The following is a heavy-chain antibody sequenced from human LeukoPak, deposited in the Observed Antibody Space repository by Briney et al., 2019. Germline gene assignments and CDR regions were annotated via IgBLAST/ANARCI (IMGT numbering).Heavy chain of an antibody. CDR1: GLTFSSSW. J-gene: IGHJ4*02. V-gene: IGHV3-7*01. Sequence: GGSLRLSCAVSGLTFSSSWMDWVRQAPGKGLEWVASINPDGNKKYSADSVKGRFTISRDNAENSLYLQMNSLRVEDEAFYYCARDLAYSRLDYWGQGMLVTVSS. D-gene: IGHD5-18*01. CDR3: ARDLAYSRLDY. CDR2: INPDGNKK.